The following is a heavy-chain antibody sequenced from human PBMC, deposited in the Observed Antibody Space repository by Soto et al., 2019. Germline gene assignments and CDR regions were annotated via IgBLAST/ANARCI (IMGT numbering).Heavy chain of an antibody. J-gene: IGHJ4*02. CDR3: GRLPLTGYWTVDF. V-gene: IGHV4-39*01. D-gene: IGHD3-9*01. Sequence: PSETLSLTCTVSGGSISSDSDYWGWIRQPPGKGLEWIGSIYYRGTAYYNPSLKSRVTISVDTSKNQFSLNLSSVTAADTAVYYCGRLPLTGYWTVDFWGQGALVTVSS. CDR2: IYYRGTA. CDR1: GGSISSDSDY.